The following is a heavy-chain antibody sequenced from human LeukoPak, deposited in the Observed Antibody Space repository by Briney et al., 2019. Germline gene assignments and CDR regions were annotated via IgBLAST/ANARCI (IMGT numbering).Heavy chain of an antibody. Sequence: PGGSLRLSCAASGFTFSNYVMHWVRQAPGKGLEYVSATSTNGDSTYYTDSVKGRFTISRDNSKNTLSLQMSSLRAEDMAVYLYVKAYRRDSSGHWFDYWGQGTLVTVSS. CDR1: GFTFSNYV. CDR3: VKAYRRDSSGHWFDY. CDR2: TSTNGDST. D-gene: IGHD3-16*01. J-gene: IGHJ5*01. V-gene: IGHV3-64D*09.